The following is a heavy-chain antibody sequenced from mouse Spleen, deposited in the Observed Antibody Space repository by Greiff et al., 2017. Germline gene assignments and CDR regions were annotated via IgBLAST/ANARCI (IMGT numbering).Heavy chain of an antibody. CDR1: GFNIKDDY. J-gene: IGHJ3*01. CDR3: TTPHYGSSAWFAY. CDR2: IDPENGDT. Sequence: EVQLQQSGAELVRPGASVKLSCTASGFNIKDDYMHWVKQRPEQGLEWIGWIDPENGDTEYASKFQGKATITADTSSNTAYLQLSSLTSEDTAVYYCTTPHYGSSAWFAYWGQGTLVTVSA. V-gene: IGHV14-4*01. D-gene: IGHD1-1*01.